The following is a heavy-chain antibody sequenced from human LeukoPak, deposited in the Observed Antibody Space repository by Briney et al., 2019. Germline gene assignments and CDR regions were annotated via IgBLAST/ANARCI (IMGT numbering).Heavy chain of an antibody. J-gene: IGHJ6*03. CDR3: ARSDGRQNYDSYYYYMDV. D-gene: IGHD1-7*01. Sequence: GGSLRLSCAASGFIFSSYSMNWVRQSQGKGLELVSSITSSSTFIYYADSVKGRFTVSRDNAKNSLYLQMNSLRVEDTAVYYCARSDGRQNYDSYYYYMDVWGKGTTVTVSS. V-gene: IGHV3-21*01. CDR2: ITSSSTFI. CDR1: GFIFSSYS.